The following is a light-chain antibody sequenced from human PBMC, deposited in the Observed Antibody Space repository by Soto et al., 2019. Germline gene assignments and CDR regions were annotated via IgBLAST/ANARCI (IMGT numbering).Light chain of an antibody. V-gene: IGKV3-11*01. CDR1: QSISNY. Sequence: EIVLTQSPATLSLSPGERATLSCRASQSISNYLAWYQQKPGQAPRLLIFDASNRATGIPARFSGSGSGTDFTLTISSLEPEDFAVYYCQQRSSWWTFGQGTKVDIK. CDR3: QQRSSWWT. CDR2: DAS. J-gene: IGKJ1*01.